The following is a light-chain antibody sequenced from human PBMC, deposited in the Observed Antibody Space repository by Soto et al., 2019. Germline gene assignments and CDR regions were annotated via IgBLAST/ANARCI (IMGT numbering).Light chain of an antibody. CDR1: QSISSW. J-gene: IGKJ1*01. CDR2: KAS. V-gene: IGKV1-5*03. CDR3: QQYNSYSRT. Sequence: DLQMTQCPSTLSASVGDRVTITCRASQSISSWLAWYQQKPGKAPKLLIYKASSLESGVPSRFSGSGSGTEFTLTISSLQPDDFATYYCQQYNSYSRTFGQGTKVDIK.